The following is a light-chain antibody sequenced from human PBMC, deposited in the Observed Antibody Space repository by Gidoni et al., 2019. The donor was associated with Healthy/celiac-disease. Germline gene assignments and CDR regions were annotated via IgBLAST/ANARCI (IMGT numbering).Light chain of an antibody. CDR2: DAS. CDR3: QQRSNRIT. V-gene: IGKV3-11*01. J-gene: IGKJ5*01. Sequence: EIVLTQSPATLSLSPGERVTLSCRASQSVSSYLAWYQQKPGQAPRLLIYDASNRATGIPARFSGSGSGTDFTLTISSLEPEDFAVYYCQQRSNRITFXQXTRLEIK. CDR1: QSVSSY.